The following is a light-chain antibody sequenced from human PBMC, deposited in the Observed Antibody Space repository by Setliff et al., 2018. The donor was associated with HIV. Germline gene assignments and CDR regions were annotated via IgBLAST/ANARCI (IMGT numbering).Light chain of an antibody. CDR3: CSYAGSYSFV. Sequence: QSALTQPRSVSGSRGQSVTFSCTGASSDVGNYDYVSWYRQHPGKAPKLMIYHVNKRPSGFPARFSGFKSGNTASLTISGLQPEDEADYYCCSYAGSYSFVFGTGTKATVL. CDR2: HVN. CDR1: SSDVGNYDY. V-gene: IGLV2-11*01. J-gene: IGLJ1*01.